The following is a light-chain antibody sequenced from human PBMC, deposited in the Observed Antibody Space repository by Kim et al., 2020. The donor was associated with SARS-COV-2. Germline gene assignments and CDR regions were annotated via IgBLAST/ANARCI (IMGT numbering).Light chain of an antibody. CDR2: DVS. Sequence: QSALTQPAFVSGSPGQSITISCTGTSSDVGGYNYVSWYQQHPGKAPKLMIYDVSNRPSGVSNRFSGSKSGNTASLTISGLQAEDEADYYCSSYTSSSTWVFGGGTQLTVL. CDR1: SSDVGGYNY. V-gene: IGLV2-14*03. J-gene: IGLJ3*02. CDR3: SSYTSSSTWV.